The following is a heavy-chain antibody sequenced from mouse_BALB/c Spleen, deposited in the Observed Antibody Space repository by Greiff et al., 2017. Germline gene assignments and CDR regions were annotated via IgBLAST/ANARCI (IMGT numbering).Heavy chain of an antibody. CDR2: INPNNGGT. Sequence: EVKVVESGPELVKPGASVKISCKTSGYTFTEYTMHWVKQSHGKSLEWIGGINPNNGGTSYNQKFKGKATLTVDKSSSTAYMELRSLTSEDSAVYYCARSVYDYDFRFAYWGQGTLVTVSA. CDR3: ARSVYDYDFRFAY. V-gene: IGHV1-18*01. J-gene: IGHJ3*01. D-gene: IGHD2-4*01. CDR1: GYTFTEYT.